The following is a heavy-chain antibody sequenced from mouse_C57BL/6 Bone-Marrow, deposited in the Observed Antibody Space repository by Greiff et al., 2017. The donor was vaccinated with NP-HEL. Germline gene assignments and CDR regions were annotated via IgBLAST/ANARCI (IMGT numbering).Heavy chain of an antibody. CDR1: GYTFTDYY. V-gene: IGHV1-76*01. D-gene: IGHD2-4*01. CDR2: IYPGSGNT. Sequence: QVQLKQSGAELVRPGASVKLSCKASGYTFTDYYINWVKQRPGQGLEWIARIYPGSGNTYYNEKFKGKATLTAEKSSSTAYMQLSSLTSEDSAVYFCAAYDYGGAMDYWGQGTSVTVSS. CDR3: AAYDYGGAMDY. J-gene: IGHJ4*01.